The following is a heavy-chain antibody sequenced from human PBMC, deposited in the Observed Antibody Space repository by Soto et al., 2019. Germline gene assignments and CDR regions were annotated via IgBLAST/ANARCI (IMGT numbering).Heavy chain of an antibody. CDR1: GGSLSGFD. Sequence: PSETLSLTCAVYGGSLSGFDWSWIRQPPGKGLGWIGEINHRGSTNYNPSLGTRVTISVGPSNNQFSLKLTSVTAADTAVYYCARGPATYWGQGTQVTVSS. CDR2: INHRGST. V-gene: IGHV4-34*01. CDR3: ARGPATY. J-gene: IGHJ4*02.